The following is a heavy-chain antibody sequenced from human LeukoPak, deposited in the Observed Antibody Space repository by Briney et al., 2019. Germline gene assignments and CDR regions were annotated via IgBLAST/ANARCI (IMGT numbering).Heavy chain of an antibody. CDR2: IYSDGST. V-gene: IGHV3-66*01. CDR1: GFTASINY. D-gene: IGHD3-10*01. CDR3: TYGSGSSDYYYGMDV. J-gene: IGHJ6*02. Sequence: GRSLRLSCAASGFTASINYMSWVRQPPGKGLEWDSVIYSDGSTYYAGYVKRRFTISRDNSKNTLYLQMNSLRGEDTAVYYCTYGSGSSDYYYGMDVWGQGTTVTVSS.